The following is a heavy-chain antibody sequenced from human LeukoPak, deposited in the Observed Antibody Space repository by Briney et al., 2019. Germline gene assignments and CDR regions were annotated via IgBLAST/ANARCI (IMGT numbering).Heavy chain of an antibody. CDR1: GFTFSNYA. Sequence: AGASLRLSCVASGFTFSNYATSWVRPAPGKGLEWVSPITGSGTNRYYADSLKGRFTTSRGNSKNTVFLQMNSLRHEDTAIYYCVIWGDYDVLTGYYVPDYWGQGTLVTVAS. D-gene: IGHD3-9*01. CDR2: ITGSGTNR. CDR3: VIWGDYDVLTGYYVPDY. J-gene: IGHJ4*02. V-gene: IGHV3-23*01.